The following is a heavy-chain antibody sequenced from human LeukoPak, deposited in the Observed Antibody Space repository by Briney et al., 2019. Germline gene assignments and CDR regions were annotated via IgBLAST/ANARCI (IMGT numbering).Heavy chain of an antibody. CDR1: GYTFTGYY. V-gene: IGHV1-2*02. CDR3: ARDFQFWSGYYIPYYFDY. CDR2: INPNSGGT. J-gene: IGHJ4*02. D-gene: IGHD3-3*01. Sequence: ASVKLSCKASGYTFTGYYMHWVRQAPGQGLEWMGWINPNSGGTNYAQKFQGRVTMTRDTSISTAYMALSRLRSDDTAVYYCARDFQFWSGYYIPYYFDYWGQGTLVTVSS.